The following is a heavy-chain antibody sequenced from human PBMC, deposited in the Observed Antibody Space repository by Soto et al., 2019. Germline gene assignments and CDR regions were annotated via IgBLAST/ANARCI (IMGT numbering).Heavy chain of an antibody. CDR3: ARAVRDTIVQPTAIGLHYYYGMDV. CDR1: GLTISGKKY. Sequence: DVQLVESGGGLIQPGESLRLSCAAFGLTISGKKYVAWVRQAPGKGLEWVSALYDVDGSFYADSVTGRFTISRDNAKNSLFLQMNSLRAEDTAVYYCARAVRDTIVQPTAIGLHYYYGMDVWGQGTTVTVSS. J-gene: IGHJ6*02. CDR2: LYDVDGS. V-gene: IGHV3-53*01. D-gene: IGHD2-15*01.